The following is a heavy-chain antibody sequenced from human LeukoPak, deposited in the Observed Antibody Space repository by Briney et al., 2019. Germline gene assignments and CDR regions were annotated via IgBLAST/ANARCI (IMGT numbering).Heavy chain of an antibody. CDR2: INPNSGGT. Sequence: ASVKVSCKASGYTFTGYYMHWVRQAPGQGLEWMGWINPNSGGTNYAQKFQGRATMTRDTSISTAYMELSRLRSDDTAVYYCARDGGSGWYDVSLDPWGQGTLVTVSS. CDR1: GYTFTGYY. D-gene: IGHD6-19*01. J-gene: IGHJ5*02. CDR3: ARDGGSGWYDVSLDP. V-gene: IGHV1-2*02.